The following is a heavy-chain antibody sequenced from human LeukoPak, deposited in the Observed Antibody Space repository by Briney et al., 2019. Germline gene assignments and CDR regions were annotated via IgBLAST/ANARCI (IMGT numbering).Heavy chain of an antibody. D-gene: IGHD3-10*01. Sequence: ASVKVSCKASGYTFTGPYLHWVRQAPGQGLEWMGWLNPNSGDTKDALKFQGRVTMTRDTSINTAYMELSRLTSDDTAVYYCARGTTHLWFGEGGNALDIWGQGTMVTVSS. CDR3: ARGTTHLWFGEGGNALDI. CDR2: LNPNSGDT. CDR1: GYTFTGPY. J-gene: IGHJ3*02. V-gene: IGHV1-2*02.